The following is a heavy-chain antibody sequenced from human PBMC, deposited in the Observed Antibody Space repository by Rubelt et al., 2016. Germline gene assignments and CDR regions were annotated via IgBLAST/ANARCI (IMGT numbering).Heavy chain of an antibody. CDR1: GGSFSGYY. CDR3: ARGGRDDGSGSYQRHNWFDP. V-gene: IGHV4-34*01. D-gene: IGHD3-10*01. Sequence: QVQLQQWGAGLLKPSETLSLTCAVYGGSFSGYYWSWIRQPPGKGLEWIGEINHSGSTNYNPSLKGRVTISVDTAKNQFPLKLSSATAADTAVYYCARGGRDDGSGSYQRHNWFDPWGQGTLVTVSS. CDR2: INHSGST. J-gene: IGHJ5*02.